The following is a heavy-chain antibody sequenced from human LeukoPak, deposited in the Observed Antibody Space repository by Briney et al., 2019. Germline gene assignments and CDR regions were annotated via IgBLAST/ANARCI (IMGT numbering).Heavy chain of an antibody. D-gene: IGHD6-19*01. CDR1: GFTFRTSA. CDR2: MSGSGDYT. CDR3: GQQQPGKWLAVDS. Sequence: GGSLRLSCAASGFTFRTSAMNWVRQAPGKGLEWVSAMSGSGDYTYYAESVRGRFTISRDNSKNTLYLQMNSLRAEDTAVYYCGQQQPGKWLAVDSWGQRTQVTVSS. J-gene: IGHJ4*02. V-gene: IGHV3-23*01.